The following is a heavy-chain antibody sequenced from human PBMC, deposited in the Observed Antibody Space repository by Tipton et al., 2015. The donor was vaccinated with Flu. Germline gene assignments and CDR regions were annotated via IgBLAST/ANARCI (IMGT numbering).Heavy chain of an antibody. Sequence: TLSLTCSVSGGSVSAYYWNWIRQPAGKNLEWLGRIYTSGSANYSPSLKGRVTMPLDTSKNQFSLKLSSVTAADTAVYYCARGASGYYYGWGQGTLVTVSS. V-gene: IGHV4-4*07. J-gene: IGHJ4*02. CDR2: IYTSGSA. CDR3: ARGASGYYYG. D-gene: IGHD5-18*01. CDR1: GGSVSAYY.